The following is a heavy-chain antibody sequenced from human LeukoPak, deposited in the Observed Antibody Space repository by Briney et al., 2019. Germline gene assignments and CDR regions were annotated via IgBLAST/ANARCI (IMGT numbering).Heavy chain of an antibody. J-gene: IGHJ4*02. CDR1: GYSFTKYW. V-gene: IGHV5-51*01. D-gene: IGHD6-13*01. Sequence: GESLKISCKDSGYSFTKYWIGWVRQMPGKGLEWMGIIYPDDSDTRYSPSFQGQVTISADKSISTAYLQWSSLKASDTAMYYCARSSSSPPYYYFDYWGQGTLVTVSS. CDR3: ARSSSSPPYYYFDY. CDR2: IYPDDSDT.